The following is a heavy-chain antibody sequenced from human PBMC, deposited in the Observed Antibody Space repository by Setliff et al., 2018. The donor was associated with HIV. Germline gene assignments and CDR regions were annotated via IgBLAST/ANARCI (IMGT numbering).Heavy chain of an antibody. CDR1: GFTFSGHW. J-gene: IGHJ4*02. D-gene: IGHD1-1*01. V-gene: IGHV3-7*01. CDR2: IKEDGGAQ. CDR3: ASARIPTGGTSTSLDF. Sequence: PGGSLRLSCAASGFTFSGHWMSWVRQAPGKGLEWVGNIKEDGGAQYYVDSVKGRFTISRDNARGALFLQMNTLRPEDTAVYYCASARIPTGGTSTSLDFWGQGALVTVSS.